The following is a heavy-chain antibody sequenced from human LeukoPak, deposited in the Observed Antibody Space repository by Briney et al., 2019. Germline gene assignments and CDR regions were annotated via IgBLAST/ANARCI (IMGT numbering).Heavy chain of an antibody. CDR1: GFTFSSYS. V-gene: IGHV3-21*01. CDR3: AREWSGYYDSSGYYLDY. J-gene: IGHJ4*02. D-gene: IGHD3-22*01. CDR2: ISSSSSYI. Sequence: GGSLRLSCAASGFTFSSYSMNWVRQAPGKGLEWVSSISSSSSYIYYADSVKGRFPISRDNAKNSLYLQMNSLRAEDTAVYYCAREWSGYYDSSGYYLDYWGQGTLVTVSS.